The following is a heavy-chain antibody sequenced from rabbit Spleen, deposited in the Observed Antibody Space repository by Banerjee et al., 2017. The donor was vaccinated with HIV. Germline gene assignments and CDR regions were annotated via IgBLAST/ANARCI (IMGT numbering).Heavy chain of an antibody. D-gene: IGHD1-1*01. Sequence: QEQLVESGGGLVKPGGSLALTCKASGFSFSSSDYICWVRQAPGKGLEWIGYIDPVFGSTYYASWVNGRFTISSHNAQNTLYLQLNSLTAADTATYFCARDPAYASSSGYNIPYLWGPGTLVTVS. CDR3: ARDPAYASSSGYNIPYL. V-gene: IGHV1S43*01. J-gene: IGHJ4*01. CDR1: GFSFSSSDY. CDR2: IDPVFGST.